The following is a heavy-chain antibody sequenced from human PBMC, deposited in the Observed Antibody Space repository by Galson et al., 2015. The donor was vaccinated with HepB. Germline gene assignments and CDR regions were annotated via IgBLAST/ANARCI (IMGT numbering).Heavy chain of an antibody. CDR1: GGALSSYL. CDR2: INSRGST. D-gene: IGHD3-22*01. J-gene: IGHJ3*02. CDR3: ATTYTSGPSLEAFES. V-gene: IGHV4-59*12. Sequence: TLSLTCTVSGGALSSYLWTWIRQPPGKGLEWVGYINSRGSTDYNPSLKSRVTMSVDTSKNQISLRLTSVTAADTAVYYCATTYTSGPSLEAFESWGQGTMVTVSS.